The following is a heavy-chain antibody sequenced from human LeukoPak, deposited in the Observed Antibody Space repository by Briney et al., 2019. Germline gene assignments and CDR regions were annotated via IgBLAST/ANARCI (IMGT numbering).Heavy chain of an antibody. CDR3: ARGPYCRGGSYYSADDWFDP. D-gene: IGHD2-15*01. CDR1: GYTFTGYY. CDR2: INPNSGGT. J-gene: IGHJ5*02. Sequence: ASVKVSCKASGYTFTGYYMHWVRQAPGQGLEWRGWINPNSGGTNYAQKFQGRVTMTRDTSISTAYMELSRLRSDDTDVYYCARGPYCRGGSYYSADDWFDPCGQGTLVTVSS. V-gene: IGHV1-2*02.